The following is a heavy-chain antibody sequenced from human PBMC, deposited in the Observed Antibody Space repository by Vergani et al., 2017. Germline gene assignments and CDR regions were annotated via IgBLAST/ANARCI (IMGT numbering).Heavy chain of an antibody. D-gene: IGHD2-21*02. J-gene: IGHJ6*02. V-gene: IGHV1-3*04. CDR3: ARVDIYCGGDCPNYYYYGMDV. CDR1: GYTFTSYA. Sequence: QVQLVQSGAEVKKPGASVKVSCKASGYTFTSYAMHWVRQAPGQRLEWMGWINTGNGNTKYSQKFQGRVTITRDTSASTAYRELSSLRSEDTAVYYCARVDIYCGGDCPNYYYYGMDVWGQGTTVTVSS. CDR2: INTGNGNT.